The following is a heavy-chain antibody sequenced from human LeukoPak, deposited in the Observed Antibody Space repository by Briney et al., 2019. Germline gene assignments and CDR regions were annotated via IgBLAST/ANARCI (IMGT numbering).Heavy chain of an antibody. CDR3: ARLNYYGFDY. J-gene: IGHJ4*02. CDR1: GDSISTSSYY. Sequence: SETLSLTCSVSGDSISTSSYYWGWIRQPPGKGLEWIGTIYYSGSTYYNPSLTSRVTIAVDTSKSQFSLKLSSVTAADTAVYYCARLNYYGFDYWGQGTLVTFSS. CDR2: IYYSGST. D-gene: IGHD1-26*01. V-gene: IGHV4-39*01.